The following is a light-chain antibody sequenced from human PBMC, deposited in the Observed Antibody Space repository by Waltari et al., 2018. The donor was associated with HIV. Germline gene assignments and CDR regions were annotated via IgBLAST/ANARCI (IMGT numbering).Light chain of an antibody. CDR2: GEN. CDR3: NSRDSSGHWF. V-gene: IGLV3-19*01. CDR1: SVRSYY. Sequence: SSELAQDPAVSVALGQTVRITCQGDSVRSYYASWYQHKPGKAPVLVFYGENNRPSGIPDRCSGSRSGNTASLTIAGAQTEDEADYYCNSRDSSGHWFFGGGTKVTVL. J-gene: IGLJ3*02.